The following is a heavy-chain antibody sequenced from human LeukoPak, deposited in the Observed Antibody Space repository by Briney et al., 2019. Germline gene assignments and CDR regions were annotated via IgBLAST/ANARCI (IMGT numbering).Heavy chain of an antibody. CDR3: ARVQARRILWFREPPGRFDP. CDR1: GGSFSGYY. V-gene: IGHV4-34*01. Sequence: SETLSLTCAVYGGSFSGYYWSWIRQPPGKGLEWIGEINHSGSTNYNPSLKSRVTISVDTSKNQFSLKLSSVTAADTAVYYCARVQARRILWFREPPGRFDPWGQGTLVTVSS. J-gene: IGHJ5*02. D-gene: IGHD3-10*01. CDR2: INHSGST.